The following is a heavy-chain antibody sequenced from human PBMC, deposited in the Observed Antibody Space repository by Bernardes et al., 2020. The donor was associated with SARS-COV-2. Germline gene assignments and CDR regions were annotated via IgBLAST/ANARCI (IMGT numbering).Heavy chain of an antibody. CDR2: INGDGSST. Sequence: GGSLRLSCAASRFTFSTYWMHWIRQVPGKGLVWVSRINGDGSSTTYADSVKGRFTISRDNARNTLYLQMNSLRADDTAVYYCARGSGNYYFDYWGQGTLLTVSS. J-gene: IGHJ4*02. CDR1: RFTFSTYW. CDR3: ARGSGNYYFDY. V-gene: IGHV3-74*01. D-gene: IGHD1-26*01.